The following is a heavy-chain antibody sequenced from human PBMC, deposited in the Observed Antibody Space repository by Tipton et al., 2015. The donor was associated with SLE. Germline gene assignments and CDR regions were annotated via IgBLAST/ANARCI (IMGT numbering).Heavy chain of an antibody. Sequence: SLRLSCVASGFTFSRYWMTWVRQAPGKGLEWVANIKQDGSEKYYADPVKGRFTISRDNAKNSLYLQMNSLRAEDAALYYCAELSTADAFDVWGQGAMVIVSS. CDR1: GFTFSRYW. V-gene: IGHV3-7*01. CDR2: IKQDGSEK. J-gene: IGHJ3*01. D-gene: IGHD5/OR15-5a*01. CDR3: AELSTADAFDV.